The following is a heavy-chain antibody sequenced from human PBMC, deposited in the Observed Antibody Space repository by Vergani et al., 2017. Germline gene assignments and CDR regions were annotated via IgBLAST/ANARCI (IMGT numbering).Heavy chain of an antibody. D-gene: IGHD3-9*01. Sequence: QVQLQQWGAGLLKPSETLSLTCAVYGGSFSGYYWSWIRQPPGKGLEWIGEINHSGSTNYNPSLKSRVTISVDTSKNQFSLKLSSVTAADTAVYYCARGQXGFTIFCQGACYYYYMDVWGKGTTVTVSS. CDR1: GGSFSGYY. V-gene: IGHV4-34*01. CDR3: ARGQXGFTIFCQGACYYYYMDV. J-gene: IGHJ6*03. CDR2: INHSGST.